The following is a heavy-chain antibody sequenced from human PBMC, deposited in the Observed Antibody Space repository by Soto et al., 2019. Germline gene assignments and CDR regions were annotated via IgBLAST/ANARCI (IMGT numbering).Heavy chain of an antibody. CDR3: ARAGGYNYHYDF. V-gene: IGHV4-59*01. CDR1: GVSISSYY. Sequence: PSETLSLTCIVSGVSISSYYWIWIRQPPGKGLEWIGYIYYTGSTNYNPSLEGRVTISMDRSSNEFSLRLSSVTAADTAVHYCARAGGYNYHYDFWGQGTLVTVSS. J-gene: IGHJ4*02. CDR2: IYYTGST. D-gene: IGHD5-18*01.